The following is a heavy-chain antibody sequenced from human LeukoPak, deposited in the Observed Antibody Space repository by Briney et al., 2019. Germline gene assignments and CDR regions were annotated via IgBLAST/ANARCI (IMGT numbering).Heavy chain of an antibody. Sequence: GRTLRLSCAASGFTFSSYGMSWVRQAPGKGLEWVSGIRANGETTYYADSVRGRFTISRDNSRSMVWLQMNSLTAEDTAMYYCGRDLNWGAFDIRGLGTLVTVSS. CDR2: IRANGETT. CDR1: GFTFSSYG. CDR3: GRDLNWGAFDI. D-gene: IGHD7-27*01. V-gene: IGHV3-23*01. J-gene: IGHJ3*02.